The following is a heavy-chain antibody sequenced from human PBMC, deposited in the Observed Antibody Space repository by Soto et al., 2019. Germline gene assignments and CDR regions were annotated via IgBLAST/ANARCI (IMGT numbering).Heavy chain of an antibody. J-gene: IGHJ4*02. CDR1: GISFRNSG. D-gene: IGHD2-2*01. CDR2: IWSDGSSK. CDR3: ARDKGVTSLDY. V-gene: IGHV3-33*01. Sequence: QAQLVQSEGGVVQPGRSLRLSCVMSGISFRNSGMHWVRQAPGKGLEWVAMIWSDGSSKFYADSVQGRFTISRDNSMDTLYLQMTSLRPEDTAIYYCARDKGVTSLDYWGQGTLVTVSS.